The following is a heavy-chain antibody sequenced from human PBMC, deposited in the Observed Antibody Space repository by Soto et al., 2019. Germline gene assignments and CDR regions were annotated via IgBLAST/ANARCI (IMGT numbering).Heavy chain of an antibody. D-gene: IGHD3-10*01. V-gene: IGHV3-23*01. CDR2: ISGSGGTT. CDR3: ARGRISGGAFDI. Sequence: GGSLRLSCTASGFTFSSFAMSWVRQAPGKGLEWVSSISGSGGTTDYADSVKGRFTISRDNSKNTVFLQVDSLRAEDTAVYYCARGRISGGAFDIWGQGTMVTVSS. CDR1: GFTFSSFA. J-gene: IGHJ3*02.